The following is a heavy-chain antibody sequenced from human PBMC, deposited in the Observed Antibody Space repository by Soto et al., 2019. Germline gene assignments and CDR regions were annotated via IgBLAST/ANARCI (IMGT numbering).Heavy chain of an antibody. J-gene: IGHJ5*02. Sequence: AASVKVSCKASGGTFSSYAISWVRQAPGQGLEWMGGIIPIFGTANYAQKFQGRVTITADESTSTAYMELSSLRSEDTAVYYCASSTYYDFWSGSPKPNWFDPWGQGTLVTVSS. V-gene: IGHV1-69*13. D-gene: IGHD3-3*01. CDR3: ASSTYYDFWSGSPKPNWFDP. CDR1: GGTFSSYA. CDR2: IIPIFGTA.